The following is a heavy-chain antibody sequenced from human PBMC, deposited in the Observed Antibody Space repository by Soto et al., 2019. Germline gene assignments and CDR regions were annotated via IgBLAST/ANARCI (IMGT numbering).Heavy chain of an antibody. Sequence: EVQLVESGGGLVKPGGSLRLSCAASGFTLSIYSMNWVRQAPGKGLEWVADITTSSSFRFYADSVEGRFTISRDDAKNSIYLRMNSLRAEDTGVYYCARDLGVALASLTLDFWGRGTLVTVSS. CDR2: ITTSSSFR. CDR1: GFTLSIYS. CDR3: ARDLGVALASLTLDF. V-gene: IGHV3-21*02. J-gene: IGHJ4*02. D-gene: IGHD2-15*01.